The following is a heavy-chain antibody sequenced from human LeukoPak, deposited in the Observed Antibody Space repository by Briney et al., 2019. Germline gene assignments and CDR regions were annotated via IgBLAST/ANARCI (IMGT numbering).Heavy chain of an antibody. CDR1: GYTFTGYY. V-gene: IGHV1-2*02. CDR3: ARGGVYDILTGHPGPAPFDP. CDR2: INPNSGGT. D-gene: IGHD3-9*01. Sequence: ASVKVSCKASGYTFTGYYMHWVRQAPGQGLEWMGWINPNSGGTNYAQKFQGRVTMTRDTSISTAYMELSRLRSDDTAVYYCARGGVYDILTGHPGPAPFDPWGQGTLVTVSS. J-gene: IGHJ5*02.